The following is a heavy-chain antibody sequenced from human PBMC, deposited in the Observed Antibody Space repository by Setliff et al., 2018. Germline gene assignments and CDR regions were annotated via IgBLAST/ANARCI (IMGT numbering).Heavy chain of an antibody. CDR2: IHYSGSP. D-gene: IGHD6-13*01. J-gene: IGHJ3*02. CDR1: GGSISSYY. Sequence: SETLCLTCTVSGGSISSYYWNWIRQPPGKGLEWIGYIHYSGSPNYHPSLKSRVSTSVDTSQNQISLKLSSVTAADTAVYYCARTMYSSSWYGAFDIWGQGTMVTVSS. V-gene: IGHV4-59*01. CDR3: ARTMYSSSWYGAFDI.